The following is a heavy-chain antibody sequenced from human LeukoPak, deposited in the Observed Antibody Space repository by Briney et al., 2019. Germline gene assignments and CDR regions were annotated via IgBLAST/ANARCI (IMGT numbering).Heavy chain of an antibody. CDR1: GGTFSSYA. CDR3: ARVGAYDSSGYSFDY. CDR2: IIPILGIA. V-gene: IGHV1-69*10. Sequence: SVKVSCKASGGTFSSYAISWVRQAPGQGLEWMGGIIPILGIANYAQKFQGRVTITADKSTSTAYMELSSLRSEDTAVYYCARVGAYDSSGYSFDYWGQGTLVTVSS. D-gene: IGHD3-22*01. J-gene: IGHJ4*02.